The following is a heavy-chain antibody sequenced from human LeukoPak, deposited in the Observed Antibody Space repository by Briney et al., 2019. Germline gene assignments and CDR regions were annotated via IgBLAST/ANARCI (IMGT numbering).Heavy chain of an antibody. D-gene: IGHD3-22*01. CDR1: GYTFTGYY. CDR2: INPNSGGT. V-gene: IGHV1-2*05. Sequence: ASVKVSCKASGYTFTGYYMHWVRQAPGQGLEWMGRINPNSGGTNYAQKFQGRVTMTRDTSISTAYMELSRLRSDDTVVYYCARGDSSGYSDAFDIWGQGTMVTVSS. J-gene: IGHJ3*02. CDR3: ARGDSSGYSDAFDI.